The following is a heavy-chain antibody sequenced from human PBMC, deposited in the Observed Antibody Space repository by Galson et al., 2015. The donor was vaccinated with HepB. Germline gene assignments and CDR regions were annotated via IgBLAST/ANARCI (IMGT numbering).Heavy chain of an antibody. CDR2: INTNTGTP. CDR1: GYPFSDYA. D-gene: IGHD2-15*01. J-gene: IGHJ6*02. CDR3: ARVDRRFPRATFSYFYYYGMKV. V-gene: IGHV7-4-1*02. Sequence: SVKVSCKASGYPFSDYAVQWVRQAPGQGLEWMGWINTNTGTPTYARAFTGRFVLSLDTSLSTAYLQIRSLKPEDTAVYYCARVDRRFPRATFSYFYYYGMKVWGQGTTVTVSS.